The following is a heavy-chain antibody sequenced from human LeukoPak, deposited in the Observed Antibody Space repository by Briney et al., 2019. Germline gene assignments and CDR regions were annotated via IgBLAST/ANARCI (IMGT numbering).Heavy chain of an antibody. CDR3: ARAKEYYDSGGYQRVNAFDI. CDR1: GFTFSSCD. D-gene: IGHD3-22*01. CDR2: ISSNGGST. Sequence: GGSLRLSCSASGFTFSSCDMHWVRQAPRKGLEYVSAISSNGGSTYYANSVKGRFTISRDNSKNTLYLQMGSLRAEDMAVYYCARAKEYYDSGGYQRVNAFDIWGQGTTVTVSS. J-gene: IGHJ3*02. V-gene: IGHV3-64*01.